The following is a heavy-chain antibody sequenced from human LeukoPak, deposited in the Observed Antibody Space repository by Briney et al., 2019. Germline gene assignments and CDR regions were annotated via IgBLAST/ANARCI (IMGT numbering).Heavy chain of an antibody. Sequence: PGGSLRLSCAASEFSVGSNYMTWVRQAPGKGLEWVSLIYSGGSTYYADSVKGRFTISRDNAKNSLYLQMNSLRAEDTAVYYCARADFGELEPDYWGQGTLVTVSS. J-gene: IGHJ4*02. CDR3: ARADFGELEPDY. D-gene: IGHD1-1*01. V-gene: IGHV3-66*01. CDR1: EFSVGSNY. CDR2: IYSGGST.